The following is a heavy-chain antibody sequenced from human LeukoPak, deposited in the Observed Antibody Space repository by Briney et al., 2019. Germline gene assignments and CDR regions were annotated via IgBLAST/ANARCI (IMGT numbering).Heavy chain of an antibody. J-gene: IGHJ4*02. D-gene: IGHD3-16*01. Sequence: ASVKVSCKASGYTFTGYYMHWVRQAPGQGLEWMGWMNPNSGNTGYAQKFQGRVTMTRNTSISTAYMELSSLRSEDTAVYYCARERGEGLIDYWGQGTLVTVSS. CDR3: ARERGEGLIDY. V-gene: IGHV1-8*02. CDR1: GYTFTGYY. CDR2: MNPNSGNT.